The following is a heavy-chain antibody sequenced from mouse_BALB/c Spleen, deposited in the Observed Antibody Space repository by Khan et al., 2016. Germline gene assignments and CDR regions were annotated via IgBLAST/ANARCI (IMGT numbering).Heavy chain of an antibody. CDR1: GYSITSDYA. CDR3: AEELGWFAY. Sequence: EVQLQESGPGLVKPSQSLSLTYTVTGYSITSDYAWNWIRQFPGNKLEWMGYISYSGSTSYNPSLKSRISITRDTSKNQIFLRLNSVTTEDTATXYGAEELGWFAYWGQGTLVTVSA. J-gene: IGHJ3*01. CDR2: ISYSGST. V-gene: IGHV3-2*02. D-gene: IGHD4-1*01.